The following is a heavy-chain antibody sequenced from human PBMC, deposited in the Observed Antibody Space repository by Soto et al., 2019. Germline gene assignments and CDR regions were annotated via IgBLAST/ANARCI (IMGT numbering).Heavy chain of an antibody. CDR3: ARRHCISTSWYAPIDY. Sequence: QVQLVQSGAKVKKPGSSVKVSCKASGGTFSSNAISWVRQAPGQWLEWMGGIIPIFGTANYAQKFQGRVTITADESTRSAYMELRSLRSEDTAVYYCARRHCISTSWYAPIDYWGQGTLVTVSS. CDR2: IIPIFGTA. CDR1: GGTFSSNA. V-gene: IGHV1-69*12. D-gene: IGHD2-2*01. J-gene: IGHJ4*02.